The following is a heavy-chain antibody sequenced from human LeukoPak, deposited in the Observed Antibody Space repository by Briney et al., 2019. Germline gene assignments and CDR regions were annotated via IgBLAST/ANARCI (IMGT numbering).Heavy chain of an antibody. Sequence: KPGGSLRLSCAAPGFIFSSYSMNWVRQAPGKGLEWVSSISSSSSYIYYADSVKGRFTISRDNAKNSLYLQMNSLRAEDTAVYYCARGRITQYYFDYWGQGTLVTVSS. D-gene: IGHD3-10*01. V-gene: IGHV3-21*01. CDR1: GFIFSSYS. CDR3: ARGRITQYYFDY. J-gene: IGHJ4*02. CDR2: ISSSSSYI.